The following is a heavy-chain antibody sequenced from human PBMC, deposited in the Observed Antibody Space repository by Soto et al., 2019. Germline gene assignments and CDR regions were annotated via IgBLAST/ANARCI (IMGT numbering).Heavy chain of an antibody. CDR3: ARGRYDILTGYVGRWFDP. CDR1: GGSFSGYY. Sequence: QVQLQQWGAGLLKPSETLSLTCAVYGGSFSGYYWSWIRQPPGKGLEWMGEINHSGRTNYNPSLKRRVTISVDTSKNQFSLKLSSVTAADTAVYYCARGRYDILTGYVGRWFDPWGQGTLVTVSS. J-gene: IGHJ5*02. V-gene: IGHV4-34*01. CDR2: INHSGRT. D-gene: IGHD3-9*01.